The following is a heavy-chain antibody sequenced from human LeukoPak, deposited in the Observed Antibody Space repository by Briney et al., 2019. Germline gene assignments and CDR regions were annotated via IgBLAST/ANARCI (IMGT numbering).Heavy chain of an antibody. CDR2: IKQDGSEK. D-gene: IGHD3-10*01. V-gene: IGHV3-7*01. J-gene: IGHJ6*02. CDR3: ARAADGSGSYYFYYYGMDV. CDR1: GFTFSSYW. Sequence: GGSLRLSCAASGFTFSSYWMSWVRQAPGKGLEWVANIKQDGSEKYYVDSVKGRFTISRDNAKNSLYLQMNSLRAEDTAVYYCARAADGSGSYYFYYYGMDVWGQGTTVTVSS.